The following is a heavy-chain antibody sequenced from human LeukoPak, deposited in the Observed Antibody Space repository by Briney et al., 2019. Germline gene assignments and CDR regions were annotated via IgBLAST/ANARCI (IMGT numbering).Heavy chain of an antibody. CDR3: ARFIAAAGRDYFDY. Sequence: GGSLRLSCAASGFTFNDYYMSWIRQAPGKGLEWVSYISSSSSYTNYADSVKGRFTISRDNAKNSLYLQMNSLRAEDTAVYYCARFIAAAGRDYFDYWGQGTLVTVSS. CDR1: GFTFNDYY. D-gene: IGHD6-13*01. CDR2: ISSSSSYT. V-gene: IGHV3-11*06. J-gene: IGHJ4*02.